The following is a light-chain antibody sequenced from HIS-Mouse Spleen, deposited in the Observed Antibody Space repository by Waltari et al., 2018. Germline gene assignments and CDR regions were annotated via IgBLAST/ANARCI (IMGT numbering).Light chain of an antibody. J-gene: IGLJ2*01. Sequence: SYELTQPPSGPVSPGQTARITCPGVALPKKYAYWYQQKSGHAPVLVIYEDSKRPSGIPERFSGSSSGSMATLTISGAQVEDEADYYCYSTDSSGNHRVFGGGTKLTVL. V-gene: IGLV3-10*01. CDR2: EDS. CDR3: YSTDSSGNHRV. CDR1: ALPKKY.